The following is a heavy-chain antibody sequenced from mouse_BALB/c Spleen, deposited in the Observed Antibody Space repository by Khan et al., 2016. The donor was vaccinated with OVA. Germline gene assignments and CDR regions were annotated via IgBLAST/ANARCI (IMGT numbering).Heavy chain of an antibody. CDR1: GYTFTNYG. CDR3: ARGGRRAMDY. D-gene: IGHD3-3*01. Sequence: QIQLVQSGPELKKPGETVKISCKASGYTFTNYGVNWVKQTPGKGIKWMGWINTYTGEPTYADDFKGRFAFSLETSASTAFLQINNLKNEDTATYHCARGGRRAMDYWGQGTSVTVSS. CDR2: INTYTGEP. V-gene: IGHV9-3-1*01. J-gene: IGHJ4*01.